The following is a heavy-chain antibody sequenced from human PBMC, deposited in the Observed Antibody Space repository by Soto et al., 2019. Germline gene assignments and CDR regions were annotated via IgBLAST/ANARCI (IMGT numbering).Heavy chain of an antibody. D-gene: IGHD3-16*01. CDR1: GDSMSKYY. CDR2: IWNSGST. Sequence: QVQLQESGPGLVKPSETLSLTCNVSGDSMSKYYWSWVRQPAGKGLEWIGRIWNSGSTNYNPSLKSRVTMSIDTSNKHFSLDLKSVPAADTAVYSGARTVGAAYDFDSWGQGVLVPVS. CDR3: ARTVGAAYDFDS. J-gene: IGHJ4*02. V-gene: IGHV4-4*07.